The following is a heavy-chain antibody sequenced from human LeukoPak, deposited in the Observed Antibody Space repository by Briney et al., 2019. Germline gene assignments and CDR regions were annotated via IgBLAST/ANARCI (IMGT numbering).Heavy chain of an antibody. CDR3: ARRSIAAGVFDY. J-gene: IGHJ4*02. Sequence: AASVKVSCKASGYTFTSHYMHWVRQAPGQGLEWMGVIDPSGGSTDYAQKFQGRVTMTRDTSTSTVYMELSSLRSEDTAVYYCARRSIAAGVFDYWGQGTLVTVSS. D-gene: IGHD6-13*01. CDR2: IDPSGGST. CDR1: GYTFTSHY. V-gene: IGHV1-46*01.